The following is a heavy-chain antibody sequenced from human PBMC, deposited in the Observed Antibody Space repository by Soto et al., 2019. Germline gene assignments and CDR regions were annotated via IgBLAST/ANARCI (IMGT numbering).Heavy chain of an antibody. J-gene: IGHJ6*02. D-gene: IGHD6-19*01. CDR1: GFTFSSYA. CDR2: ISGSGGST. V-gene: IGHV3-23*01. CDR3: AKDRVAVAGTNVYYYYGMDV. Sequence: EVQLLESGGGLVQPGGSLRLSCAASGFTFSSYAMSWVRQAPGKGLEWVSAISGSGGSTYYADSVKGRFTISRDNAKNTLYLQMNSLRAEDTAVYYCAKDRVAVAGTNVYYYYGMDVWGQGTTVTVSS.